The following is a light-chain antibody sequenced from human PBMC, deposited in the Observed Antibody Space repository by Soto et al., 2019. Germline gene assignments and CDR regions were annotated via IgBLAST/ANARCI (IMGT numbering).Light chain of an antibody. V-gene: IGKV3-11*01. CDR2: DAS. CDR1: QSVGTY. J-gene: IGKJ1*01. CDR3: QGRSNWAWT. Sequence: EIVLTQSPAALSLSPGERATLSCRASQSVGTYLAWYQQKPGQAPRLLMYDASNRATGIPAGFSGGGSGTDFTLTISSLEPEDFAVYYCQGRSNWAWTFGQGTKVDIK.